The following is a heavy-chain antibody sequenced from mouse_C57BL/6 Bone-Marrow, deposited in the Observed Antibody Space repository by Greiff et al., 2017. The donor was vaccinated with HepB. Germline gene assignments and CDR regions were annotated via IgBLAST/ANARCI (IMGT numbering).Heavy chain of an antibody. CDR1: GYTFTSYW. D-gene: IGHD1-1*01. CDR2: IDPANGNT. V-gene: IGHV14-3*01. CDR3: ARAVPSMDY. Sequence: VQLQQPGAELVKPGASVKMSCKASGYTFTSYWITWVKQRPEQGLEWIGRIDPANGNTKYAPKFQGKATITADTSSNTAYLQLSSLTSEDTAIYYCARAVPSMDYWGQGTSVTVSS. J-gene: IGHJ4*01.